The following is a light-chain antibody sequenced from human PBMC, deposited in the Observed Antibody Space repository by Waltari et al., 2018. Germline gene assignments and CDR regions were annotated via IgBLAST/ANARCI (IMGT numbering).Light chain of an antibody. CDR1: QTIATY. CDR3: QQANSFPIT. Sequence: DIQMTQSPPSLSASVGDRVTITCRASQTIATYLNWYQQKPGKAPELLLSCASNLQSGVPSRCSGSGSGTDFTLTISSLQPEDFATYYCQQANSFPITFGQGTRLEIK. V-gene: IGKV1-39*01. J-gene: IGKJ5*01. CDR2: CAS.